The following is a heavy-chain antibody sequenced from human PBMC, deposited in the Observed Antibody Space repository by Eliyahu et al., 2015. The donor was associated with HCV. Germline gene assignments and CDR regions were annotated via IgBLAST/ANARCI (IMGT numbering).Heavy chain of an antibody. Sequence: EVQLVQSGTEVKTPGESLKISCKGSGYSFTTYWIGWVRQMPGKVLEWMGIIYPADSDTRYSPSFQGQVTISVDKSISTAYVQWSSLKASDSAMYYCARLPPTSDWTGFDYWGQGTLVTVSS. CDR3: ARLPPTSDWTGFDY. D-gene: IGHD6-19*01. J-gene: IGHJ4*02. CDR1: GYSFTTYW. V-gene: IGHV5-51*01. CDR2: IYPADSDT.